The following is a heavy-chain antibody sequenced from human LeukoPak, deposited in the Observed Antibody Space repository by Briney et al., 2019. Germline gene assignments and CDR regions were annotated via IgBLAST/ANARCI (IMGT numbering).Heavy chain of an antibody. CDR2: IYPGDSDT. CDR3: ARLDRGYSYGMNLDY. V-gene: IGHV5-51*01. D-gene: IGHD5-18*01. J-gene: IGHJ4*02. CDR1: GYSFTSYW. Sequence: GESLKISCKGSGYSFTSYWIGWVRQMTGKGLEWMGIIYPGDSDTRYSPSFQGQVTISADKSISTAYLQWSSLKASDTAMYYCARLDRGYSYGMNLDYWGQGTLVTVSS.